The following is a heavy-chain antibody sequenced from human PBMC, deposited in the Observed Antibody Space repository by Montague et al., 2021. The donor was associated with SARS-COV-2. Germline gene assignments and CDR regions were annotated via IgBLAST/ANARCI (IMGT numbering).Heavy chain of an antibody. Sequence: SETLSLTCTVSGGSISTYYWSWIRQPPGKGLEWIGYIYYSGSTNYNTSLKSRVTISVDTSKNQFSLKLSSVTAAETAGYYCARHGPFVVVTAIHDTLDLWGQGTMVTVSS. CDR3: ARHGPFVVVTAIHDTLDL. D-gene: IGHD2-21*02. J-gene: IGHJ3*01. CDR2: IYYSGST. CDR1: GGSISTYY. V-gene: IGHV4-59*08.